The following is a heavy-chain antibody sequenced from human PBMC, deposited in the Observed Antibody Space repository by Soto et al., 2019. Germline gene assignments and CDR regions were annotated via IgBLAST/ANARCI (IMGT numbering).Heavy chain of an antibody. CDR3: AKKGGGDYILGY. CDR1: GFSLSTNGVG. D-gene: IGHD4-17*01. Sequence: QITLKESGPTLVKPTQTLTLTCTFSGFSLSTNGVGVGWIRQPPGKALEWLALIYWDDSKHYSPSLNSRLTIPKYXSRNQGVLTMTDMDPVDTATYYCAKKGGGDYILGYWGQGTLVTVSS. V-gene: IGHV2-5*02. CDR2: IYWDDSK. J-gene: IGHJ4*02.